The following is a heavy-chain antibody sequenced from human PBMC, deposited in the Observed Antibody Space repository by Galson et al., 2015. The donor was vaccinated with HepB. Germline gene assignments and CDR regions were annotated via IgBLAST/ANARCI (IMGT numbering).Heavy chain of an antibody. CDR2: IYAGNGNT. V-gene: IGHV1-3*01. CDR1: GYIFTNYA. D-gene: IGHD6-13*01. J-gene: IGHJ6*02. Sequence: SVKVSCKASGYIFTNYAMHWVRQAPGQRLEWMGWIYAGNGNTKYSQKFQGRVTITRDTSASTAYMELSSLRSEDTAVYYCFGSNWYSYYDGMDGWGQGTTVIVSS. CDR3: FGSNWYSYYDGMDG.